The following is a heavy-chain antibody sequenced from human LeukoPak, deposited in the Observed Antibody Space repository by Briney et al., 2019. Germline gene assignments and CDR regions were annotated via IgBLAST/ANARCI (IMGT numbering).Heavy chain of an antibody. D-gene: IGHD4-17*01. CDR2: IKSKTDGGTT. V-gene: IGHV3-15*07. J-gene: IGHJ4*02. Sequence: KTGGSLRLSCAASGFTFSDHYMDWVRQAPGKGLEWVGRIKSKTDGGTTDYAAPVKGRFTISRDDLKNTLYLQLNSLKTEDTAVYYCATPLTVTSESFDYWGQGTLVTVSS. CDR1: GFTFSDHY. CDR3: ATPLTVTSESFDY.